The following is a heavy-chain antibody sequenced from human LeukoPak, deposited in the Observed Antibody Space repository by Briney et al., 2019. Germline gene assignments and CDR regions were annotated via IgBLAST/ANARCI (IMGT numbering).Heavy chain of an antibody. D-gene: IGHD1-26*01. CDR2: IDPNSGGT. CDR1: GYTFTGYN. J-gene: IGHJ4*02. Sequence: GASVKVSCKASGYTFTGYNMHWVRQAPGQGLEWMGWIDPNSGGTSYAQKFQGRVTMTRDRSINTVYMELRMLTSDDRAVYYCARFPAAGATFDYWGQGTLVTVSS. V-gene: IGHV1-2*02. CDR3: ARFPAAGATFDY.